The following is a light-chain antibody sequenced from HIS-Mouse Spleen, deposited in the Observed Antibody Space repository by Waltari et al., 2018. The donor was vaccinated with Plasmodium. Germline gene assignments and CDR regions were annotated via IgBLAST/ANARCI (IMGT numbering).Light chain of an antibody. CDR1: ALPKKY. Sequence: SYELTQPPSVSVSPGQPARITCYGDALPKKYAYWYQQKSGQAPVLVIDEDSKRPSGIPERFSGSSSGTMATLTISGAQVEDEADYYCYSTDSSGNHRVFGGGTKLTVL. CDR3: YSTDSSGNHRV. V-gene: IGLV3-10*01. CDR2: EDS. J-gene: IGLJ3*02.